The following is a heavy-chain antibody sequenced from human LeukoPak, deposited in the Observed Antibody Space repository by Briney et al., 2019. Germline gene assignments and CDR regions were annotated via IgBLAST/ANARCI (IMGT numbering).Heavy chain of an antibody. J-gene: IGHJ4*02. D-gene: IGHD6-19*01. CDR2: ISSSGSTI. CDR1: GCTFENDK. CDR3: ARHNGWYDY. V-gene: IGHV3-48*03. Sequence: GGSLRLSCAASGCTFENDKMHWVRQAPGKGQEWVSYISSSGSTIYYADSVKGRFTISRDNAKNSLYLQMNSLRAEDTGVYYCARHNGWYDYWGQGTLVTVSS.